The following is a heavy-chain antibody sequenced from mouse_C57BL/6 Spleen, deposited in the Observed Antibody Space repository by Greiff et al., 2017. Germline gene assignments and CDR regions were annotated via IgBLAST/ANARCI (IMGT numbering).Heavy chain of an antibody. D-gene: IGHD2-14*01. J-gene: IGHJ4*01. CDR2: INPNNGGT. CDR3: ARSSYRNYAMDY. CDR1: GYTFTDYN. Sequence: EVKLMESGPELVKPGASVKIPCKASGYTFTDYNMDWVKQSHGKSLEWIGDINPNNGGTIYNQKFKGKATLTVDTSSSTAYMELRSLTSEDTAVYYCARSSYRNYAMDYWGQGTSVTVSS. V-gene: IGHV1-18*01.